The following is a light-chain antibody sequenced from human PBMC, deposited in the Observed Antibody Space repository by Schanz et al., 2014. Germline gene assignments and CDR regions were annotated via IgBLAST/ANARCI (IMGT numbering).Light chain of an antibody. V-gene: IGLV2-14*02. CDR3: SSYTSSNTVV. CDR1: SSDVGSYNL. CDR2: EGS. Sequence: QSALTQPASVSGSPGQSITISCTGTSSDVGSYNLVSWYQQHPGKAPQLMIYEGSKRPSGGSNRFSGIKSGNTASLTISGRQAEDKADDCCSSYTSSNTVVFGGGTKLTVL. J-gene: IGLJ3*02.